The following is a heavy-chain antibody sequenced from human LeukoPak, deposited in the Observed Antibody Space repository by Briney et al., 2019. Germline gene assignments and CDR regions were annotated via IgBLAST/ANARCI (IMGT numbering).Heavy chain of an antibody. Sequence: HLGGSLRLPCAASGFTFRVSVMHWVRQAPGKGLEYVSVISSNGGSTSYANSVKGRFTISRDNSKNTLYLQMGSLRAEDMAVYYCARDLSGGGLDYWGQGTLVTVSS. CDR1: GFTFRVSV. V-gene: IGHV3-64*01. CDR2: ISSNGGST. CDR3: ARDLSGGGLDY. J-gene: IGHJ4*02. D-gene: IGHD3-10*01.